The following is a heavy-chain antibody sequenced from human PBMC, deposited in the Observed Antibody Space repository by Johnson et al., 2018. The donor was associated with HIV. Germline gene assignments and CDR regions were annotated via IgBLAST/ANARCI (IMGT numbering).Heavy chain of an antibody. CDR2: IKQDGGDK. CDR1: GFTFDNFW. CDR3: ARGSLYYYDSSNYYSTYAFDI. D-gene: IGHD3-22*01. V-gene: IGHV3-7*04. Sequence: VQLVESGGGLVQPGGSLRLSCAASGFTFDNFWMSWVRQTPGKGLEWVANIKQDGGDKYYVDSVKGRFTFSSDNAKNSLYLQMNSLRAEDTAVYYCARGSLYYYDSSNYYSTYAFDIWGQGTMVTVSS. J-gene: IGHJ3*02.